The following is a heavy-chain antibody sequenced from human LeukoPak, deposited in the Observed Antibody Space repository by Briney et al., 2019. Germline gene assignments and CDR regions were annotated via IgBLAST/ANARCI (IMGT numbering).Heavy chain of an antibody. V-gene: IGHV3-20*04. J-gene: IGHJ4*02. Sequence: PGGSLRLSCAASEFTFDDYVMNWVRQVPGKGLEWVSSINWNGGSTGYADSVKGRFTISRDNAKNSLYLQMNSLRAEDTALYYCARDLEEYCSGGSCSLFDYWGQGTLVTVSS. CDR1: EFTFDDYV. CDR2: INWNGGST. D-gene: IGHD2-15*01. CDR3: ARDLEEYCSGGSCSLFDY.